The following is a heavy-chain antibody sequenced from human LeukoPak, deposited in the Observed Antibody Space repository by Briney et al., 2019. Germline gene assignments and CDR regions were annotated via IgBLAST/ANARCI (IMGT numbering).Heavy chain of an antibody. CDR1: GGSISSYY. CDR3: ARGRTFDN. J-gene: IGHJ4*02. Sequence: PSHTLSLTCTVPGGSISSYYWSWVRQPPAKGLEWIGNIYDRGSTKYNPSLKSRVTISVDTSKNQFSLRLSSVTAADTAVYYCARGRTFDNWGQGTLVTVSS. V-gene: IGHV4-59*07. CDR2: IYDRGST.